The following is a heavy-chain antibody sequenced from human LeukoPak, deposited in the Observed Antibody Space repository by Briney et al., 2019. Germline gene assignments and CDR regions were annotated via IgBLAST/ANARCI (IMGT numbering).Heavy chain of an antibody. Sequence: GGSLRLSCAASGFTFSSYGMHWVRQAPGKGLEWVAFIRYDGSNKYYADSVKGRFTISRDNSKNTLYLQMNSLRAEDTAVYYCARGFGELLSYYYYYMDVWGKGTTVTIS. V-gene: IGHV3-30*02. CDR1: GFTFSSYG. CDR2: IRYDGSNK. J-gene: IGHJ6*03. D-gene: IGHD3-10*01. CDR3: ARGFGELLSYYYYYMDV.